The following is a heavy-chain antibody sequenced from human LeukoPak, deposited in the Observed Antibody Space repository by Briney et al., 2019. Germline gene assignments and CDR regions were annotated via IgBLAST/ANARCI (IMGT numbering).Heavy chain of an antibody. Sequence: SETLSLTCTVPGGSISSGGYYCSWIRQHPGKGLEWIGYIYYSGSTDYNTSLKSRVTISVDTSKNQFSLKLSSVTAADTAVYYCARAGYCSSTSCEGVLDAFDIWGQGTMVTVSS. CDR2: IYYSGST. CDR1: GGSISSGGYY. D-gene: IGHD2-2*03. CDR3: ARAGYCSSTSCEGVLDAFDI. J-gene: IGHJ3*02. V-gene: IGHV4-31*03.